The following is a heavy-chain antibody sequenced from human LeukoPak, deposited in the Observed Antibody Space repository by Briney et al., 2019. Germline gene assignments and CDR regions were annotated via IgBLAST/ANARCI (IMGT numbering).Heavy chain of an antibody. J-gene: IGHJ4*02. CDR1: GFTLTDYN. CDR3: AGGAAVAFEL. D-gene: IGHD6-19*01. CDR2: IRFDGTTE. Sequence: PGGSLGLSCGASGFTLTDYNMHWVRQAPGKGLEYVAFIRFDGTTEYYTDSVKGRFNMSRDKSKNTLYLQMNSLRGEDTAVYYCAGGAAVAFELWGQATLVSVCS. V-gene: IGHV3-30*02.